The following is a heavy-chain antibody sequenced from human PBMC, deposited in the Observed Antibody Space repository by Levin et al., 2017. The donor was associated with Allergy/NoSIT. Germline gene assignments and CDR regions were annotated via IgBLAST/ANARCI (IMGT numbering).Heavy chain of an antibody. V-gene: IGHV3-23*01. D-gene: IGHD3-16*01. CDR3: AKDQGGGFFDY. CDR1: GFTFSSYA. CDR2: ISGSGGST. J-gene: IGHJ4*02. Sequence: GESLKISCAASGFTFSSYAMSWVRQAPGKGLEWVSAISGSGGSTYYADSVKGRFTISRDNSKNTLYLQMNSLRAEDTAVYYCAKDQGGGFFDYWGQGTLVTVSS.